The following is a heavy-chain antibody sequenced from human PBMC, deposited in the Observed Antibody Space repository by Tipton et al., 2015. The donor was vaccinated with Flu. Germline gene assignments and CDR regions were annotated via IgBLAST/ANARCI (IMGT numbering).Heavy chain of an antibody. CDR2: INHSGST. Sequence: TLSLTCAVYGGSFSGYYWSWIRQPPGKGLEWIGEINHSGSTNYNPSLKSRVTISVDTSKNQFSLKRSSVTAADTAVYYCAQLDCSSTSCYDYWGQGTLVTVSS. CDR1: GGSFSGYY. D-gene: IGHD2-2*01. J-gene: IGHJ4*02. CDR3: AQLDCSSTSCYDY. V-gene: IGHV4-34*01.